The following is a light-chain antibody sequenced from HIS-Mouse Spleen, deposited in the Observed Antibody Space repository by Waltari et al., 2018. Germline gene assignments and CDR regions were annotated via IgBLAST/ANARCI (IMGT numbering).Light chain of an antibody. CDR2: EGS. J-gene: IGLJ2*01. Sequence: QSALTQPAAVSGSPGQSITISCTGTSSDCGSYNLVSWYQQHPGKAPKRMVYEGSKRPSGVSNRFSGSTSGNTASLTISGLQAEDEADYYCCSYAGSSTVVFGGGTKLTVL. CDR1: SSDCGSYNL. V-gene: IGLV2-23*01. CDR3: CSYAGSSTVV.